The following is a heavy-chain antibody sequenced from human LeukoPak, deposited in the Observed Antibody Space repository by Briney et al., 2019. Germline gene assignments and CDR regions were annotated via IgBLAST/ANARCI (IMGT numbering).Heavy chain of an antibody. CDR2: ITRSSIYI. D-gene: IGHD3-22*01. CDR3: ARARYDGSGYYSIFDY. J-gene: IGHJ4*02. CDR1: GFTFSSYS. Sequence: GGSLRLSCATSGFTFSSYSMNWVRQAPGKGLEWVSSITRSSIYIYYADSVKGRFTISRDNAKNSLYLQMNSLRAEDTAVYYCARARYDGSGYYSIFDYWGQGTLATVSS. V-gene: IGHV3-21*01.